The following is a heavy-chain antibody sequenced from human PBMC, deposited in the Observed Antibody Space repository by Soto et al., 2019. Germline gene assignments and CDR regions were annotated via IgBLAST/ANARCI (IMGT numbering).Heavy chain of an antibody. CDR3: ARGGQQLVLYYSYYMDV. Sequence: QVQLQESGPGLVKPSQTLSLTCTVSGGSISSGGYYWSWIRQHPGKGLEWIGYIYYSGSTYYNPSLKSRVTISVDTSKNQFSLKLSSVTAADTAVYYCARGGQQLVLYYSYYMDVWGKGTTVTVSS. CDR2: IYYSGST. D-gene: IGHD6-13*01. J-gene: IGHJ6*03. V-gene: IGHV4-31*03. CDR1: GGSISSGGYY.